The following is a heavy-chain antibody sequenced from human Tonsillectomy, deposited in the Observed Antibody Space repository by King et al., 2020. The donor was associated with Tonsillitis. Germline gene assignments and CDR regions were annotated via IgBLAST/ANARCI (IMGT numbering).Heavy chain of an antibody. Sequence: VQLVESGAEVKKPGASVKVSCKASGYTFTSYGSSWVRQAPGQGLDWIGWISAYNGNTNYAQKLQGRVTMTTDTSTSTAYMELRGLRSDDTAVYYCARGPLRFLEWFIDYWGQGTLVTVSS. CDR3: ARGPLRFLEWFIDY. CDR1: GYTFTSYG. D-gene: IGHD3-3*01. V-gene: IGHV1-18*01. J-gene: IGHJ4*02. CDR2: ISAYNGNT.